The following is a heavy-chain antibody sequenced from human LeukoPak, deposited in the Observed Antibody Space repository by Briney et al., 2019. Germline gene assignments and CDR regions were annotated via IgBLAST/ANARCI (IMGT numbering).Heavy chain of an antibody. CDR1: GFTFTSYG. J-gene: IGHJ6*03. Sequence: GGSLRLSCAASGFTFTSYGMHWVRQAPGKGLEWVAFIRYDGSNKYYADSVKGRFTISRDNSKNTLYLQMNSLRAEDTAVYSCAKDHGSGSGDYMDVWGKGTTVTVSS. V-gene: IGHV3-30*02. CDR3: AKDHGSGSGDYMDV. CDR2: IRYDGSNK. D-gene: IGHD3-10*01.